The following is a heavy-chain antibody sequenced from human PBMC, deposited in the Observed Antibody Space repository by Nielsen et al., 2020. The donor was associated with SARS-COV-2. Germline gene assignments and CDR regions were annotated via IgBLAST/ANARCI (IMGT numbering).Heavy chain of an antibody. CDR1: GFTFDDYA. Sequence: GESLKISCAASGFTFDDYAMHWVRQAPGKGLEWVAVISYDGSNKYYADSVKGRFTISRDNSKNTLYLQMNSLRAEDTAVYYCARDPSSSWTGDAFDIWGQGTMVTVSS. D-gene: IGHD6-13*01. V-gene: IGHV3-30*03. CDR2: ISYDGSNK. J-gene: IGHJ3*02. CDR3: ARDPSSSWTGDAFDI.